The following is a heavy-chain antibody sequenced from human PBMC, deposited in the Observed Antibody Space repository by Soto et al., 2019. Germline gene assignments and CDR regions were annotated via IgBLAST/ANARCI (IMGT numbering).Heavy chain of an antibody. V-gene: IGHV2-5*02. CDR1: GFSLSTSGLG. CDR3: AHSIAPRLFDY. CDR2: IYWDDDK. Sequence: QITLKESGPTLEKPTQTLTLTCTFSGFSLSTSGLGVGWIRQPPGKALEWLALIYWDDDKRYSPSLETRLTITKDTSKNQVVLTMTNMDPVDTATYSCAHSIAPRLFDYWGQGTLVTVSS. D-gene: IGHD2-15*01. J-gene: IGHJ4*02.